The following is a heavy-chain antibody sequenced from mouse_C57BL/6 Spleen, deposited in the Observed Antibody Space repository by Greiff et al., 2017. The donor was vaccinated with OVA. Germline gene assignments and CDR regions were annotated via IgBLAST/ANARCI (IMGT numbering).Heavy chain of an antibody. CDR1: GYSITSGYY. CDR2: ISYDGSN. J-gene: IGHJ4*01. Sequence: EVQLQESGPGLVKPSQSLSLTCSVTGYSITSGYYWNWIRQFPGNKLEWMGYISYDGSNNYNPSLKNRISITRDTSKNQFFLKLNSVTTEDTATYYGAREGDDYGGNYYAMDYWGQGTSVTVSS. D-gene: IGHD2-4*01. CDR3: AREGDDYGGNYYAMDY. V-gene: IGHV3-6*01.